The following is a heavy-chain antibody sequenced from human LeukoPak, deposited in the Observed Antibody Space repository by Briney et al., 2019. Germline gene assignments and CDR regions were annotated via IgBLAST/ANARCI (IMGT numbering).Heavy chain of an antibody. Sequence: SETLSLTCTVSGGSISSYYWSRIRQPPGKGLEWIGYIYYSGSTNYNPSLKSRVTISVDTSKNQFSLKLSSVTAADTAVYYCARAGSLDYWGQGTLVTVSS. CDR3: ARAGSLDY. D-gene: IGHD6-13*01. CDR1: GGSISSYY. CDR2: IYYSGST. J-gene: IGHJ4*02. V-gene: IGHV4-59*01.